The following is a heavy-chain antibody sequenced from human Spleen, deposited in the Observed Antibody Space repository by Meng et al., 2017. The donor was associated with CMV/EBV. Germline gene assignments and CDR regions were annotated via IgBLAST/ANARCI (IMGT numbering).Heavy chain of an antibody. J-gene: IGHJ4*02. D-gene: IGHD5-12*01. CDR3: ARDAGAYDRGGSDF. CDR2: VYYTGTT. CDR1: GGSISGSYYS. Sequence: SETLSLTCTVSGGSISGSYYSWAWVRQPLGKGLEWIGSVYYTGTTYSNPSLKSRVSVSVDTSRNEFSLRLTSVTAADTAMYYCARDAGAYDRGGSDFWGQGALVTVSS. V-gene: IGHV4-39*07.